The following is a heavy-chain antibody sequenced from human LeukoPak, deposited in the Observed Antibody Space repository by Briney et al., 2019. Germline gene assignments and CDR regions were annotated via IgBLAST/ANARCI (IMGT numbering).Heavy chain of an antibody. CDR3: AREGLGSGRGGDFDL. Sequence: ASVKVSCKASGYTFTGYYMHWVRQAPGQGLEWMGWINPNSGGTNYAQKFQGRVTMTRDTSISTAYMELSRLRSDDTAVYYCAREGLGSGRGGDFDLWGRGTLVTVSS. D-gene: IGHD2-15*01. J-gene: IGHJ2*01. V-gene: IGHV1-2*02. CDR1: GYTFTGYY. CDR2: INPNSGGT.